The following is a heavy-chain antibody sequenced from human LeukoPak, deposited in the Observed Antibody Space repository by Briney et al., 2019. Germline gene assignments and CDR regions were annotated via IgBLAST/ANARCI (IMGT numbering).Heavy chain of an antibody. CDR1: GLTFSNYW. Sequence: GGSLRLSCAASGLTFSNYWMHWVRQAPGKGLEWVSYISSSSSYTNYADSVKGRFTISRDNAKNSLYLQMNSLRAEDTAVYYCARRGAYSSSWYWEDYFDYWGQGTLVTVSS. CDR3: ARRGAYSSSWYWEDYFDY. CDR2: ISSSSSYT. D-gene: IGHD6-13*01. V-gene: IGHV3-11*03. J-gene: IGHJ4*02.